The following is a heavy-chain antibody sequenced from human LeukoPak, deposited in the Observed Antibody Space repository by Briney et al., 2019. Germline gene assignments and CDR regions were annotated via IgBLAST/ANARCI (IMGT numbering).Heavy chain of an antibody. D-gene: IGHD3-3*01. J-gene: IGHJ4*02. CDR3: ARGSSGDYDFWSGYYIPTYFDY. V-gene: IGHV4-38-2*02. CDR1: GYSISSGYY. Sequence: SETLPLTCSVSGYSISSGYYWGWIRQPPGKGLEWIGSIYHSGRTYYNPSLKRRVTISVDTSKNQFSLKLSSVTAADTAVYYCARGSSGDYDFWSGYYIPTYFDYWGQGTLVTVSS. CDR2: IYHSGRT.